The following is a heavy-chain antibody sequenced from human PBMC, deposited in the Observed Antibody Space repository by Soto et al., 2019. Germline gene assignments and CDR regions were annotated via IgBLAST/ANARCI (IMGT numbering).Heavy chain of an antibody. CDR2: VNGDGSQR. J-gene: IGHJ4*02. CDR3: TTSPLG. CDR1: GFTISDNG. D-gene: IGHD3-16*01. Sequence: PGGSLRVSCGAAGFTISDNGRSWVRQAPGKGLEWVANVNGDGSQRYHVDSVKGRFTISRDNAKNSLYLQMDSLRVEDTAVYYRTTSPLGWGRGTLVTVSS. V-gene: IGHV3-7*01.